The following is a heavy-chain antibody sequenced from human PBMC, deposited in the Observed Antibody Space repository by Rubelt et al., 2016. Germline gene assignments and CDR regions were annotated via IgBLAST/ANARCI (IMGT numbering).Heavy chain of an antibody. D-gene: IGHD1-26*01. CDR2: ISRSGSTI. V-gene: IGHV3-11*01. CDR3: AKVSGGPGGIVGATSLWRMDV. Sequence: GRGLDWVSYISRSGSTIYYADSVKGRFTISRDNAKNSLYLQMNSLRAEDTAVYYCAKVSGGPGGIVGATSLWRMDVWGQGTTVTVSS. J-gene: IGHJ6*02.